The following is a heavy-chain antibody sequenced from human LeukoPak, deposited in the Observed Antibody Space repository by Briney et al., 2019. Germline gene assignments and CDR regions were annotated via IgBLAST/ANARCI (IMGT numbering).Heavy chain of an antibody. CDR1: GGSISSSNW. J-gene: IGHJ4*02. V-gene: IGHV4-4*02. Sequence: SGTLSLTCAVSGGSISSSNWWSWVRQPPGKGLEWIGEIYHSGSTNYNPSLKSRVTISVDKSKNQFSLKLSSVTAADTAVYYCARGAWCSSTSCFLDYWGQGTLVTVSS. D-gene: IGHD2-2*01. CDR3: ARGAWCSSTSCFLDY. CDR2: IYHSGST.